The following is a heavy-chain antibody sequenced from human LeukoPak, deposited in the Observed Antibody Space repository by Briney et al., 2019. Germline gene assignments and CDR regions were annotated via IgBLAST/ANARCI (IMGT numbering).Heavy chain of an antibody. CDR3: AWRRGDGWDGPYFDY. V-gene: IGHV4-39*01. J-gene: IGHJ4*02. D-gene: IGHD5-24*01. CDR1: GGSISSSSYY. Sequence: SETLSLTCTVSGGSISSSSYYWGWIRQPPGKGLEWIGSIYYSGSTYYNPSLKSRVTISVDTSKNQFSLKLSSVTAADTAAYYCAWRRGDGWDGPYFDYWGQGTLVTVSS. CDR2: IYYSGST.